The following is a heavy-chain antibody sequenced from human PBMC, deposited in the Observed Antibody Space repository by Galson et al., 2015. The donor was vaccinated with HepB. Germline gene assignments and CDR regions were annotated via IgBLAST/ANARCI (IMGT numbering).Heavy chain of an antibody. V-gene: IGHV1-2*02. CDR3: ARGSRYCSSTSCYYYYYYMDV. Sequence: SVKVSCKASGYTFTGYYMHWVRQAPGQGLEWMGWINPNSGGTNYAQKFQGRVTMTRDTSISTAYMELSRLRSDDTAVYYCARGSRYCSSTSCYYYYYYMDVWGKGTTATVSS. D-gene: IGHD2-2*01. J-gene: IGHJ6*03. CDR1: GYTFTGYY. CDR2: INPNSGGT.